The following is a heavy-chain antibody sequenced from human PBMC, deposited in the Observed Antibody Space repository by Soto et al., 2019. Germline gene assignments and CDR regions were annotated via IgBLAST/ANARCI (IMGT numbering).Heavy chain of an antibody. CDR1: GYTFNFYG. CDR2: ISGFNGNT. J-gene: IGHJ4*02. CDR3: ARIGVSSGHESPDFDS. Sequence: QVQLVQSGAEVKKPGASVKVSCKASGYTFNFYGITWVRQAPGQGLEGMGWISGFNGNTNYAADLQGRVTMTTETSTSTAYMELRGLRSDDTAVYYCARIGVSSGHESPDFDSWGQGTLVTVSS. V-gene: IGHV1-18*01. D-gene: IGHD3-16*01.